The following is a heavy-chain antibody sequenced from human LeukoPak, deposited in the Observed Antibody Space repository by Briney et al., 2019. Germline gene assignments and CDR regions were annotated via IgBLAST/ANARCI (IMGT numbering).Heavy chain of an antibody. CDR1: GFTFSSYA. Sequence: PGGSLRLSCAASGFTFSSYAMSWVRQAPGKGLEWVSTISGSGGSIYYADSVKDRFTISRDNSKNTLYLQMNSLRAEDTAVYYCAKCTPTSAAGSDAFDMWGQGTMVTVSS. J-gene: IGHJ3*02. CDR2: ISGSGGSI. V-gene: IGHV3-23*01. D-gene: IGHD6-13*01. CDR3: AKCTPTSAAGSDAFDM.